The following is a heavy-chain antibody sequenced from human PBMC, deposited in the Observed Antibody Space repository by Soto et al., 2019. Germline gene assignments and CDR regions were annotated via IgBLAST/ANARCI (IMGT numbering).Heavy chain of an antibody. CDR2: INHSGST. J-gene: IGHJ6*02. V-gene: IGHV4-34*01. D-gene: IGHD2-2*02. CDR3: AGHIVVVPAAITYYYYGMDV. Sequence: XETLSLTCAVYGGSFSGYYWSWIRQPPGKGLEWIGEINHSGSTNYNPSLKSRVTISVDTSKNQFSLKLSSVTAADTAVYYCAGHIVVVPAAITYYYYGMDVWGQGTTVTVSS. CDR1: GGSFSGYY.